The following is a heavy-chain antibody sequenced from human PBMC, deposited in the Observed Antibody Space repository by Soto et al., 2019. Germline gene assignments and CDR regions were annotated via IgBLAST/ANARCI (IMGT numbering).Heavy chain of an antibody. CDR2: IIPIFGTA. CDR3: AREQLDTMVRGNWFDP. J-gene: IGHJ5*02. V-gene: IGHV1-69*06. CDR1: GGTFSSYA. Sequence: QVQLVQSGAEVKKPGSSVKVFCKASGGTFSSYAISWVRQAPGQGLEWMGGIIPIFGTANYAQKFQGRVTITADKSTSTAYMELSSLRSEDTAVYYCAREQLDTMVRGNWFDPWGQGTLVTVSS. D-gene: IGHD3-10*01.